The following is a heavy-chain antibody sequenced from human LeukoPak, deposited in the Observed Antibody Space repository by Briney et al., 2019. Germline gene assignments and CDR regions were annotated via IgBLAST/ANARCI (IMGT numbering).Heavy chain of an antibody. CDR1: GFTRSSYG. Sequence: PGGPLRLSCAASGFTRSSYGMHWVRQAPGKGLEWVAVIRYDGSNKYYADSVKGRFTISRDNSKNTLYLQMNSLRAEDTAVYYCATSGGYYYYMDVWGKGTTVTVSS. J-gene: IGHJ6*03. CDR3: ATSGGYYYYMDV. CDR2: IRYDGSNK. D-gene: IGHD6-19*01. V-gene: IGHV3-33*01.